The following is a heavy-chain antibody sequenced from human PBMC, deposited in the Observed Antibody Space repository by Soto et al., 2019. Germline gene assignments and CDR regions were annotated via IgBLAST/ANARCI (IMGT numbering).Heavy chain of an antibody. Sequence: PGGSLRLSCAASGFTFSSYGMHWVRQAPGKGLEWVAVISYDGSNKYYADPVKGRFTISRDNSKNTLYLQMNSLRAEDTAVYYCAKDLRVVPAAIFDYWGQGTLVTVSS. V-gene: IGHV3-30*18. D-gene: IGHD2-2*01. CDR2: ISYDGSNK. J-gene: IGHJ4*02. CDR3: AKDLRVVPAAIFDY. CDR1: GFTFSSYG.